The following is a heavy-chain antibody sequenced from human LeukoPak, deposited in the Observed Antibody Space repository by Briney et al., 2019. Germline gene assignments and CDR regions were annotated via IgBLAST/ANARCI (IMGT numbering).Heavy chain of an antibody. Sequence: ASVKVSCKASGGTFSSYAISWVRQAPGQGLEWVGGIIPIFGTANYAQKFQGRVTITADESTSTAYMELSSLRSEDTAVYYCASMVHYGMDVWGQGTTVTVSS. CDR3: ASMVHYGMDV. D-gene: IGHD3-10*01. CDR1: GGTFSSYA. V-gene: IGHV1-69*13. J-gene: IGHJ6*02. CDR2: IIPIFGTA.